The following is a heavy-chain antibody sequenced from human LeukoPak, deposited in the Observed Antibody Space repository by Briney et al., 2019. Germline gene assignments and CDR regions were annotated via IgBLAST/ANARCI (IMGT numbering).Heavy chain of an antibody. CDR1: GFTVSGNS. V-gene: IGHV3-53*01. CDR3: AKSGGGGALDY. Sequence: GGSLRLSCAASGFTVSGNSMSWVRQAPGKGLEWVSIIYGGGGTYHADSVKGRFTISRDSSKNTLCLQMNSMRAEDTAVYFCAKSGGGGALDYWGQGTLVTVSS. J-gene: IGHJ4*02. CDR2: IYGGGGT. D-gene: IGHD1-26*01.